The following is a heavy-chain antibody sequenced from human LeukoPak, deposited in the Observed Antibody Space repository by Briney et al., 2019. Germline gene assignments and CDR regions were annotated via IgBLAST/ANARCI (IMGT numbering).Heavy chain of an antibody. J-gene: IGHJ3*02. Sequence: PSETLSLTCVVSGGSISSGGYSWSWIRQPPGKGLEWIGYIYHSGSTYYNPSLKSRVTISVDRSKNQFSLKLSSVTAADTAVYYCAKATPIYGDAFDIWGQGTMVTVSS. CDR3: AKATPIYGDAFDI. CDR1: GGSISSGGYS. D-gene: IGHD4-17*01. V-gene: IGHV4-30-2*01. CDR2: IYHSGST.